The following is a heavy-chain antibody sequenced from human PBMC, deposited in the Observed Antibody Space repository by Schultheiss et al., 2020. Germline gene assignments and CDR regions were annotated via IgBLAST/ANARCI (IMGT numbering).Heavy chain of an antibody. CDR2: IYYSGTT. CDR3: ARGGYQTIFYYFYMDV. D-gene: IGHD6-25*01. J-gene: IGHJ6*03. V-gene: IGHV4-59*12. Sequence: SETLSLTCTVSGGSISSYYWNWIRQAPGKGLEWIGYIYYSGTTYYNPSLKSRVTISVDTSKNQFSLNLTSVTAADTAVYYCARGGYQTIFYYFYMDVWGKGTTVTVS. CDR1: GGSISSYY.